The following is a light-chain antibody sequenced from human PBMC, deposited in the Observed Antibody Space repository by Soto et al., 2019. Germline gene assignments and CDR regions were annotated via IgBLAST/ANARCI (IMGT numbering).Light chain of an antibody. J-gene: IGKJ1*01. Sequence: ELMLTQAPGTLSLSPGDKATLSSRSSQSVSGSYLAWYQQKPGQAPRLLIYDASSRATGIPDRFSGSGSGTDFTLTISRLEPEDFAVYYCQQYASSPRTFGQGTKV. CDR3: QQYASSPRT. CDR1: QSVSGSY. CDR2: DAS. V-gene: IGKV3-20*01.